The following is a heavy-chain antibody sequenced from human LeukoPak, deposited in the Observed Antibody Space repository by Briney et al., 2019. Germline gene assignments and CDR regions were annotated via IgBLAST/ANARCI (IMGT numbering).Heavy chain of an antibody. CDR1: GFTFSSYE. CDR3: ARDRSIALPDKT. CDR2: ISSSGSTI. J-gene: IGHJ4*02. V-gene: IGHV3-48*03. Sequence: SGGSLRLSCAASGFTFSSYEMNWVRQAPGKGLEWVSYISSSGSTIYYADSVKGRFTISRDNAKNSLYLQMNSLRAEDTAVYYCARDRSIALPDKTWGQGTLVTVSS. D-gene: IGHD6-6*01.